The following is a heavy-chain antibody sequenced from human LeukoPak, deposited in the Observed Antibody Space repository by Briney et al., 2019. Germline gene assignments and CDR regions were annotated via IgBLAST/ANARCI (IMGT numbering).Heavy chain of an antibody. Sequence: GWSLRLSCAASGFTFSSYGMHWVRQAPGTGLEWVAVIWYDGSNKYYADSVKGRFTISRDNSKNTLYLQMNSLRAEDTAVYYWARDPEWLGGGYFDYWGQGTLVTVSS. CDR1: GFTFSSYG. D-gene: IGHD6-19*01. CDR3: ARDPEWLGGGYFDY. CDR2: IWYDGSNK. V-gene: IGHV3-33*01. J-gene: IGHJ4*02.